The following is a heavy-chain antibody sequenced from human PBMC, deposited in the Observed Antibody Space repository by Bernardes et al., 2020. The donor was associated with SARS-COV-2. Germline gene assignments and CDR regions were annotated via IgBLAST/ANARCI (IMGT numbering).Heavy chain of an antibody. J-gene: IGHJ4*02. CDR2: ISRNGDST. CDR3: VKDSSSWYFADY. D-gene: IGHD6-13*01. CDR1: GFSFTSYA. V-gene: IGHV3-64D*06. Sequence: GGSLRLSGSASGFSFTSYAMHWVRQAPGKGLEYVSAISRNGDSTYYADSVKGRFTISRDNSKNTLYLQMSSLRAEDTAVYYCVKDSSSWYFADYWGQGTLVTVSS.